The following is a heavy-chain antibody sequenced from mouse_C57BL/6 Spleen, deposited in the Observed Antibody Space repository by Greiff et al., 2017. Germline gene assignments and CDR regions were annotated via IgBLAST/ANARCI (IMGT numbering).Heavy chain of an antibody. D-gene: IGHD2-1*01. CDR3: TTWIYYGNY. CDR2: IDPENGDT. V-gene: IGHV14-4*01. J-gene: IGHJ3*01. CDR1: GFNIKDDY. Sequence: VQLQQSGAELVRPGASVKLSCTASGFNIKDDYMHWVKQRPEQGLEWIGWIDPENGDTEYASKFQGKATITADTSSNTASLQLSSLTSEDTAVYYCTTWIYYGNYWGQGTLVTVSA.